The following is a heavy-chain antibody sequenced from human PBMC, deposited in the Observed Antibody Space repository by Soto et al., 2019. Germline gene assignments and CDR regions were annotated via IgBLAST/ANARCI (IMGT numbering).Heavy chain of an antibody. Sequence: PGGSLRLSCAASGFTFSSYWMSWVRQAPGKGLEWVANIKQDGSEKYYVDSVKGRFTISRDNAKNSLYLQMNSLRAEDTAVYYCVAFYNWNILDYCGQRTLVPVSS. CDR3: VAFYNWNILDY. V-gene: IGHV3-7*01. D-gene: IGHD1-1*01. CDR1: GFTFSSYW. CDR2: IKQDGSEK. J-gene: IGHJ4*02.